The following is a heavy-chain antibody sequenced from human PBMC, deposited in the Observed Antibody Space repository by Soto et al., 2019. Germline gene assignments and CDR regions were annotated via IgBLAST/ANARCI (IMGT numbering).Heavy chain of an antibody. CDR2: IDNSGGTT. CDR3: ARDYYGSGSPPFDP. J-gene: IGHJ5*02. V-gene: IGHV3-23*01. Sequence: EVQLLESGGGLVLPGGSLRLSCVASGFTFSYYAMGWVRQAPGKGLEWVSVIDNSGGTTYYTDSVKGRFTISRDNSKNTLYLQMNSLRAEDTAVYYCARDYYGSGSPPFDPWGQGTLVTVSS. D-gene: IGHD3-10*01. CDR1: GFTFSYYA.